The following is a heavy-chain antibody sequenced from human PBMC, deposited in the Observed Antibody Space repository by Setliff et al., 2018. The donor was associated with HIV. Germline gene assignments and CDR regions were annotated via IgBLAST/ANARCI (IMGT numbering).Heavy chain of an antibody. CDR1: GDTFSSYA. CDR2: IIPVLGLS. CDR3: AKGSTRYTGSYYFNS. V-gene: IGHV1-69*10. D-gene: IGHD5-12*01. Sequence: GASVKVSCKASGDTFSSYAISWVRQAPGQGLEWMGGIIPVLGLSYYAQNFQGRVTITADESTSTAYMQLSSLRSEDTAVYYCAKGSTRYTGSYYFNSWGQGTLVTVSS. J-gene: IGHJ4*02.